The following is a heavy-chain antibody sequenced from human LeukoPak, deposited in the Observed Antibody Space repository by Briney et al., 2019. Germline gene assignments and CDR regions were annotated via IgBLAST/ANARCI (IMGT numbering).Heavy chain of an antibody. CDR1: GGSISSHY. Sequence: SETLSLTCTVPGGSISSHYWNWIRQPPGEGLEYIGYVSYRGSTNYNPSLKSRVTISVDTAKAQFSLDLTSVTAADTAVYYCARGYYDILTGNPTLDYWGQGTLVTVSS. D-gene: IGHD3-9*01. CDR2: VSYRGST. CDR3: ARGYYDILTGNPTLDY. J-gene: IGHJ4*02. V-gene: IGHV4-59*11.